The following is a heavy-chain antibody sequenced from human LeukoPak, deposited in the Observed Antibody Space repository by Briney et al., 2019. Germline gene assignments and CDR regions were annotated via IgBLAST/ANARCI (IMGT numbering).Heavy chain of an antibody. D-gene: IGHD4-17*01. CDR3: ARGVTVTTPSSY. J-gene: IGHJ4*02. CDR1: GFTFSSYW. CDR2: INSDGSST. V-gene: IGHV3-74*01. Sequence: GGSLRLSCAASGFTFSSYWTHWVRHAPGKGLVWVSRINSDGSSTSYADSVKGRFTISRDNAKNTLYLQMNSLRAEDTAVYYCARGVTVTTPSSYWGQGTLVTVSS.